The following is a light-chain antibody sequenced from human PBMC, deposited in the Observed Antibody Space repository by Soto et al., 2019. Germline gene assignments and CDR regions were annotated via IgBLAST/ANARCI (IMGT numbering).Light chain of an antibody. V-gene: IGKV1-27*01. CDR2: AAS. J-gene: IGKJ1*01. CDR3: QKYNSAPWT. Sequence: DIQMTKSPSSLCASVGDEVTITCRASQGISDYLAWYQQKPGKVPQLLIYAASTLQSGVPSRFSGSGSGTDFTLTISSLQPEDVAIYYCQKYNSAPWTFGQGTKVDIK. CDR1: QGISDY.